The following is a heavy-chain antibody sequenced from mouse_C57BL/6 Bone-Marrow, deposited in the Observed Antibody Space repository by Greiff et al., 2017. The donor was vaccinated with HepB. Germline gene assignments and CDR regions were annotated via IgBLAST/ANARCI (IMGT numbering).Heavy chain of an antibody. CDR1: GYSITSGYY. V-gene: IGHV3-6*01. D-gene: IGHD2-3*01. J-gene: IGHJ2*01. CDR2: ISYDGSN. Sequence: EVKLMESGPGLVKPSQSLSLTCSVTGYSITSGYYWNWIRQFPGNKLEWMGYISYDGSNNYNPSLKNRISITRDTSKNQIFLKLNSVTTEDTATYDCAGSGLGYYDYFDYWGQGTTLTVSS. CDR3: AGSGLGYYDYFDY.